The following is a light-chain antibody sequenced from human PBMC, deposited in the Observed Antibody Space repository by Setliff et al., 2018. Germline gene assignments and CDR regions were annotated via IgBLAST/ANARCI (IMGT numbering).Light chain of an antibody. V-gene: IGLV2-14*03. CDR3: TSYASGSTYVV. J-gene: IGLJ2*01. CDR2: DVS. CDR1: SSDVGAYNY. Sequence: QSVLTQPASVSGSPGQSITISCTGTSSDVGAYNYVSWYQQHPRQAPKLMIYDVSKRPSGVSYRFSGSKSGNTASLTISGLQAGDEADYFCTSYASGSTYVVFGGGTKGTV.